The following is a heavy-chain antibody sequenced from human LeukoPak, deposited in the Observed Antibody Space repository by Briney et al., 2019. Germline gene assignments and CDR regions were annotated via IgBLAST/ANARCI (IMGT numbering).Heavy chain of an antibody. J-gene: IGHJ6*02. CDR1: GGSISSYY. CDR2: IYYSGST. V-gene: IGHV4-59*08. CDR3: ARSAGHSSGWFTHYYYYGMDV. D-gene: IGHD6-19*01. Sequence: KTSETLSLTCTVSGGSISSYYWSWIRQPPGKGLEWIGYIYYSGSTNYNPSLKSRVTISVDTSKNQFSLKLSSVTAADTAVYYCARSAGHSSGWFTHYYYYGMDVWGQGTTVTVSS.